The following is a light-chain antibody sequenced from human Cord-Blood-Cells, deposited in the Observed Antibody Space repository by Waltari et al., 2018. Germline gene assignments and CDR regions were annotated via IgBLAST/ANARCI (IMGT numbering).Light chain of an antibody. Sequence: EIVLTPSPGTLSLSPGERAPLSCRASQSVSSSYLAWYQQKPGQAARLLIYGASSRATGIPDRFSGSGSGTDFTLTISRLEPEDFAVYYCQQYGSSPRTFGQGTKVEIK. CDR1: QSVSSSY. J-gene: IGKJ1*01. CDR2: GAS. V-gene: IGKV3-20*01. CDR3: QQYGSSPRT.